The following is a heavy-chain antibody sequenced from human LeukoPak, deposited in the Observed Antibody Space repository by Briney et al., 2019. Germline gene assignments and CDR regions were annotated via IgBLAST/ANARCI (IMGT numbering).Heavy chain of an antibody. Sequence: GGSLRLSCAASGFTFSSYAMQWVRQAPGKGPEWVAVISYDGSTKYYADSVKGRFTISRDNSKNTLYLQMNSLRAEYTAVYYCASESGYDYAFDIWGQGTMVTVSS. J-gene: IGHJ3*02. V-gene: IGHV3-30-3*01. D-gene: IGHD5-12*01. CDR1: GFTFSSYA. CDR2: ISYDGSTK. CDR3: ASESGYDYAFDI.